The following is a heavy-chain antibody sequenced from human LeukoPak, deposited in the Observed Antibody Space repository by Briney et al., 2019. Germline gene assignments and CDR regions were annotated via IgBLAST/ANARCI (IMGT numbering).Heavy chain of an antibody. CDR1: GGSISSYY. J-gene: IGHJ3*02. Sequence: ASETLSLTCTVSGGSISSYYWSWIRQPAGKGLEWIGRISSSGSTNYNPSLKSRVTISVDTSKNQFSLKLSSVTAADTAVYFCARGPYSYDSSGAFDIWGQGTMVTVSS. CDR3: ARGPYSYDSSGAFDI. D-gene: IGHD3-22*01. V-gene: IGHV4-4*07. CDR2: ISSSGST.